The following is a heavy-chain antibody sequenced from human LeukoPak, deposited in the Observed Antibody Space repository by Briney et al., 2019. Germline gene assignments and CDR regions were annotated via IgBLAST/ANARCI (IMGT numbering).Heavy chain of an antibody. CDR3: ARASAPYYYDSSGYYPFDY. Sequence: PSETLSLTCTVSGGSISSSSHYWAWIRQPPGQGLEWLATISESGTTYYNPSLKSRVTISVDTSKNQFSLKLSSVTAADTAVYYCARASAPYYYDSSGYYPFDYWGQGTLVTVSS. CDR2: ISESGTT. V-gene: IGHV4-39*01. J-gene: IGHJ4*02. D-gene: IGHD3-22*01. CDR1: GGSISSSSHY.